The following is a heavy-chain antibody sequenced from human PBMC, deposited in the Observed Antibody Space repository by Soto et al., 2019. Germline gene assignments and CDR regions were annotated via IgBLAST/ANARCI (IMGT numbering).Heavy chain of an antibody. CDR1: GGSISSNNW. CDR2: IYDSWST. V-gene: IGHV4-4*02. J-gene: IGHJ4*02. Sequence: QVQLQESGPGLVKPSGTLSLTCAVSGGSISSNNWWSWVRQPPGKGLEWIGEIYDSWSTNYNPSLKSRVTISVDKSKNQFSLRLSSVTAADTAVYYCARQIVVVGATYFDYWGQGTLVTVSS. D-gene: IGHD2-15*01. CDR3: ARQIVVVGATYFDY.